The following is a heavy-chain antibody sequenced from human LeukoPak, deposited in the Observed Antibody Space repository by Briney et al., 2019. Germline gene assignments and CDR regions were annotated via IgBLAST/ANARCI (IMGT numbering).Heavy chain of an antibody. D-gene: IGHD1-26*01. V-gene: IGHV3-21*01. CDR1: GFTFSSYS. CDR3: ARDSGSYWSD. CDR2: ISSSSSYI. Sequence: GGSLRLSCAASGFTFSSYSMNWVRQVPGKGLEWVSSISSSSSYIYYADSVKGRFTISRDNAKNSLYLQMNSLRAEDTAVYYCARDSGSYWSDWGQGTLVTVSS. J-gene: IGHJ4*02.